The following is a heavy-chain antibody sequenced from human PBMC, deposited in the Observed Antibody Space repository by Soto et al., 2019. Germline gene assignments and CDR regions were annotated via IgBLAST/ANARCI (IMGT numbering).Heavy chain of an antibody. CDR3: ASVIPLGY. CDR1: GFTFSSYW. Sequence: PGGSLRLSCAASGFTFSSYWMHWFRQAPGKGLVWVSRISSDGSSTSYADSVKGRFTISRDNAKNTLYLQMNSLRAEDTAVYYCASVIPLGYWGQGTLVTVS. D-gene: IGHD2-21*01. J-gene: IGHJ4*02. CDR2: ISSDGSST. V-gene: IGHV3-74*01.